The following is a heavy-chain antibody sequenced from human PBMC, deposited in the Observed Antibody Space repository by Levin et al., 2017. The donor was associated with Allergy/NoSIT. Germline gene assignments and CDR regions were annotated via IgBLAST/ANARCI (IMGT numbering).Heavy chain of an antibody. CDR1: GYAFSSYG. J-gene: IGHJ3*02. CDR3: ARLLEAAAGLACEI. D-gene: IGHD6-13*01. V-gene: IGHV1-18*01. CDR2: ISTYNRNT. Sequence: GESLKISCKASGYAFSSYGISWVRQAPGQGLEWMGWISTYNRNTNYLQKLQGRVTMTTDTSTSTAYMHLSSLRSDDTAVFYCARLLEAAAGLACEIWSEGTMVTVSS.